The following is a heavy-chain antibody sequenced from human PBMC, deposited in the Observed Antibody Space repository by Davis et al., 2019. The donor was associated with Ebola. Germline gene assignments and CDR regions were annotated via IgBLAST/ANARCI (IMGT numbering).Heavy chain of an antibody. CDR1: GFTFSSYS. J-gene: IGHJ6*02. Sequence: GESLKISCAASGFTFSSYSMNWVRQAPGKGLEWVSSISSSSSYIYYADSVKGRFTISRDNAKNSLYLQMNSLRTDDTALYYCAKGTRCSTISCYDYGMDVWGQGTTVTVSS. CDR3: AKGTRCSTISCYDYGMDV. V-gene: IGHV3-21*04. D-gene: IGHD2-2*01. CDR2: ISSSSSYI.